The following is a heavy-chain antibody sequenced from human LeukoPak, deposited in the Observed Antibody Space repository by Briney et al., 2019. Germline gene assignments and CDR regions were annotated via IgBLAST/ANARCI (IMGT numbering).Heavy chain of an antibody. CDR3: ARGGATVTTYY. V-gene: IGHV3-48*01. CDR1: GFTFSSYS. J-gene: IGHJ4*02. D-gene: IGHD4-17*01. Sequence: PGGSLRLSCAASGFTFSSYSMNWVRQAPGKGLEWVSYISSSSSTIYYADSVKGRFTISRDNSKNTLYLQMNSLRAEDTAVYYCARGGATVTTYYWGQGTLVTVSS. CDR2: ISSSSSTI.